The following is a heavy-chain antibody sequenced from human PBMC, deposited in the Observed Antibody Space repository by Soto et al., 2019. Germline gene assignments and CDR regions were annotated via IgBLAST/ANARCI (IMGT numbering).Heavy chain of an antibody. J-gene: IGHJ4*02. Sequence: TSETLSLTCTVSGGSISSGGYYWSWIRQHPGKGLEWIGYIYYSGSTYYNPSLKSRVTISVDTSKNQFSLKLSSVTAADTAVYYCARGGSSWSGRYFDYWGQGTLVTVSS. D-gene: IGHD6-13*01. CDR2: IYYSGST. CDR3: ARGGSSWSGRYFDY. CDR1: GGSISSGGYY. V-gene: IGHV4-31*03.